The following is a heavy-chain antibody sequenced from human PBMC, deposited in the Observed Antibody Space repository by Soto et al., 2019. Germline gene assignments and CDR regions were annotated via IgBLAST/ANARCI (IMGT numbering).Heavy chain of an antibody. D-gene: IGHD1-1*01. CDR3: ARDPLDRWFDP. CDR2: ISAYNGNT. Sequence: ASVKVSCKASGGTFSSYAISWVRQAPGQGLEWMGWISAYNGNTNYAQKLQGRVTMTTDTSTSTAYMELRSLRSDDTAVYYCARDPLDRWFDPWGQGTLVTVSS. J-gene: IGHJ5*02. V-gene: IGHV1-18*01. CDR1: GGTFSSYA.